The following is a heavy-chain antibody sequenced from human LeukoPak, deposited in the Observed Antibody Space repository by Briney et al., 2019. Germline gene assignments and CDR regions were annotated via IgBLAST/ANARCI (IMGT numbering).Heavy chain of an antibody. J-gene: IGHJ4*02. D-gene: IGHD2-21*01. V-gene: IGHV3-53*01. CDR3: ARVGDNTAFDY. CDR2: MYSGGTT. CDR1: GFTVSNNY. Sequence: GGSLRLSCAASGFTVSNNYMNWVRQAPGKGLEWVSVMYSGGTTYYADSVKGRFSISRDKSKNTVYLQMSSLRAEDTAVYYCARVGDNTAFDYWGQGTLVTVSS.